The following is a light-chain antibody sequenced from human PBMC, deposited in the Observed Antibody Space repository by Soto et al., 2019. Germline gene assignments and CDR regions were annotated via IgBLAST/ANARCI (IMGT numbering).Light chain of an antibody. V-gene: IGKV3-20*01. CDR1: QSVPANY. J-gene: IGKJ1*01. CDR3: LQYGTPWWT. Sequence: EIVLSQSPGTLSLSPGESVTLSCRASQSVPANYLAWYQQKPGQAPRLLIYGASNRATGIPDRFSGSGSGTDFTLTVSRLEPEDFAVYYCLQYGTPWWTFGQGARVEIK. CDR2: GAS.